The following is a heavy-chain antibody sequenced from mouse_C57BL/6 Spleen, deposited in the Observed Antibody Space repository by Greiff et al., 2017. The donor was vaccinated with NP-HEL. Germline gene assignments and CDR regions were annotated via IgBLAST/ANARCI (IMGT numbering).Heavy chain of an antibody. CDR1: GYAFSSSW. D-gene: IGHD1-1*01. CDR3: ARDYYGSSHYFGY. J-gene: IGHJ2*01. Sequence: VQLQQSGPELVKPGASVKISCKASGYAFSSSWMNWVKQRPGKGLEWIGRIYPGDGDTNYNGKFKGKATLTADKSSSTAYMQLSSLTSEDSAVXFCARDYYGSSHYFGYWGQGTTLTVSS. V-gene: IGHV1-82*01. CDR2: IYPGDGDT.